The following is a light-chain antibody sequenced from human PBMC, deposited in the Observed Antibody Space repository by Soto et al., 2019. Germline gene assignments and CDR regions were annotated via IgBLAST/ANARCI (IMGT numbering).Light chain of an antibody. J-gene: IGKJ1*01. V-gene: IGKV3-20*01. CDR1: QSVSSSY. CDR3: QQYGSSPPTT. Sequence: EIVFTQSPGTLSLSPGERATLSCRASQSVSSSYLAWYQQKPGQAPRLLIYGASSRATGIPDRFSGSGSGTDFTLTISRLEPEDFAVYYCQQYGSSPPTTFGQGTQVDIK. CDR2: GAS.